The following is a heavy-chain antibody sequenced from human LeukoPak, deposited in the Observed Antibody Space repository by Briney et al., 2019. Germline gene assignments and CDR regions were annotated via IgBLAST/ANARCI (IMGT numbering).Heavy chain of an antibody. J-gene: IGHJ4*02. CDR2: IYTRGST. CDR1: GGSISSYY. D-gene: IGHD3-22*01. CDR3: ARENSYYDSSAYYYGSGYFDY. V-gene: IGHV4-4*07. Sequence: SQTLSLTCTVAGGSISSYYWSWVRQPAGKGLEWIGRIYTRGSTNYNPSLTSRVTISVDTSKDQFSLRLSSVTSADTALYYCARENSYYDSSAYYYGSGYFDYWGQGTLVTVSS.